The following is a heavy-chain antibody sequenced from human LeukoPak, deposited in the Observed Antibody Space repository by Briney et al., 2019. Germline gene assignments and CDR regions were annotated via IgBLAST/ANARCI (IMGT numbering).Heavy chain of an antibody. CDR3: AKDRQQLVTDY. CDR2: IYSGGST. J-gene: IGHJ4*02. Sequence: GGSLRLSCAASGFRFNNFVMSWVRQAPGKGLEWVSVIYSGGSTYYADSVKGRFTISRDNSKNTLYLQMNSLRAEDTAVYYCAKDRQQLVTDYWGQGTLVTVSS. V-gene: IGHV3-23*03. CDR1: GFRFNNFV. D-gene: IGHD6-13*01.